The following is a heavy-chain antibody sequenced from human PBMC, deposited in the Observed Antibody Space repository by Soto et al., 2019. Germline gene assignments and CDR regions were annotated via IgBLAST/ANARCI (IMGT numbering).Heavy chain of an antibody. D-gene: IGHD2-15*01. CDR2: IIPIFGTA. CDR3: ARAGVVAAKGPFDP. V-gene: IGHV1-69*06. Sequence: ASVKVSCKASGGTFSSYAISWVRQAPGQGLEWMGGIIPIFGTANYAQKFQGRVTITADKSTSTAYMELSSLRSEDTAVYYCARAGVVAAKGPFDPWGQGTLVTVSS. J-gene: IGHJ5*02. CDR1: GGTFSSYA.